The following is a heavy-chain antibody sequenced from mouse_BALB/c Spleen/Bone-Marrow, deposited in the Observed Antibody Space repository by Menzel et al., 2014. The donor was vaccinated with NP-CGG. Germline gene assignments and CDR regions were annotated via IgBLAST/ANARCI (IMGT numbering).Heavy chain of an antibody. CDR1: GFTFSSFG. CDR2: ISSGSSTI. Sequence: DVKLVESGGGLVQPGGSRKLSCAASGFTFSSFGMHWVRQAPEKGLEWVAYISSGSSTIYYADTVKGRFTISRDNPKNTLFLQMTSLRSEDTATYYCATGTRDYWGQGTTLTVSS. J-gene: IGHJ2*01. V-gene: IGHV5-17*02. CDR3: ATGTRDY. D-gene: IGHD4-1*01.